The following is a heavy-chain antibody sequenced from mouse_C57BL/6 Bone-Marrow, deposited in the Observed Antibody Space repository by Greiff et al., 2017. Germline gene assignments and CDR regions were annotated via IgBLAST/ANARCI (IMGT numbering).Heavy chain of an antibody. Sequence: VQLQQPGAELVRPGTSVKLSCKASGYTFTSYWMHWVKQRPGQGLEWIGVIDPSDSYTNYNQKFKGKATLTVDTSSSTAYMQLSSLTSEDSAVXYCASDGSSYAFDYWGQGTTLTVSS. J-gene: IGHJ2*01. V-gene: IGHV1-59*01. CDR3: ASDGSSYAFDY. D-gene: IGHD1-1*01. CDR1: GYTFTSYW. CDR2: IDPSDSYT.